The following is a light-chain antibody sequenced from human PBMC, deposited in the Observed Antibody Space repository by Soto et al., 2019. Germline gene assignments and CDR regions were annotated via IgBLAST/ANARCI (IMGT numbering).Light chain of an antibody. CDR3: SSYAGSNIYYV. J-gene: IGLJ1*01. CDR1: GSDVFGYNF. CDR2: EVS. Sequence: QSALTQPPSASGSPGQSVTISCTGTGSDVFGYNFVSWYQHHPGKAPKLMIYEVSKRPSGVPDRFSGSKSGNTASLTVSGLQAEDEADYYCSSYAGSNIYYVFGTGTKLTVL. V-gene: IGLV2-8*01.